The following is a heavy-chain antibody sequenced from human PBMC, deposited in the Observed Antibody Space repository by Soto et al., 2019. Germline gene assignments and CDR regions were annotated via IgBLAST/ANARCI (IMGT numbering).Heavy chain of an antibody. J-gene: IGHJ3*02. CDR1: GFTVSSNY. D-gene: IGHD5-18*01. CDR2: IYSGGST. V-gene: IGHV3-66*04. Sequence: GGALRRSCAASGFTVSSNYMSWVRQAPGKGLEWVSVIYSGGSTYYADSVKGRFTISRDNSKNTLYLQMNSLRAEDTAVYYCARRRIQLWSDDAFDIWGQGTMLTVS. CDR3: ARRRIQLWSDDAFDI.